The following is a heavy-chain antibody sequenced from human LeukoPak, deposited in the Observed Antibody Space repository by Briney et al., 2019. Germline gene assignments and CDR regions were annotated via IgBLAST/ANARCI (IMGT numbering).Heavy chain of an antibody. J-gene: IGHJ3*02. Sequence: SETLSLTCAVSGGSISSSNWWSWVRQPPGKGPEWIGEIYHSGSTNYNPSLKSRVTISVDKSKNQFSLKLSSVTAADTAVYYCARVNMVRGVIGAFDIWGQGTMVTVSS. CDR2: IYHSGST. V-gene: IGHV4-4*02. CDR1: GGSISSSNW. D-gene: IGHD3-10*01. CDR3: ARVNMVRGVIGAFDI.